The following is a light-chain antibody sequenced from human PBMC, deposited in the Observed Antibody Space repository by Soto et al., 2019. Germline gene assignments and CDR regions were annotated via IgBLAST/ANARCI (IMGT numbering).Light chain of an antibody. CDR2: SSD. CDR3: AVWDDTLNGGV. J-gene: IGLJ3*02. Sequence: QSVVTQPPSASGTPGQRVTISCSGRRSNIGSNTVNWYQQFPGAAPKLLIYSSDQRPSGVPDRISGSKSGTSASLAISGLQSEDEADYYCAVWDDTLNGGVFGGGTKVTVL. V-gene: IGLV1-44*01. CDR1: RSNIGSNT.